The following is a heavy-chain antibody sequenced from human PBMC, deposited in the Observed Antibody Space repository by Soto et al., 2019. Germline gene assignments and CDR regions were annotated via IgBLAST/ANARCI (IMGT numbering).Heavy chain of an antibody. D-gene: IGHD3-3*01. J-gene: IGHJ6*02. V-gene: IGHV3-30-3*01. CDR3: PRGYDFWSGYYYPYGMDV. CDR1: GFIFSSYA. Sequence: QVQLVESGGGVVQPGRSLRLSCAASGFIFSSYAMHWVRQAPGKGLEWVAVISFDGSYKYYADSVKGRFTISRDNSKNPRCLQMNSLRAEDTAVYYCPRGYDFWSGYYYPYGMDVWGQGTTVTVSS. CDR2: ISFDGSYK.